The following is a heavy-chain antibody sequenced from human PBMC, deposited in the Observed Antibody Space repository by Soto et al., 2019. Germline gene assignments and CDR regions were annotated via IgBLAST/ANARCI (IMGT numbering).Heavy chain of an antibody. CDR2: IKSKTDGGTT. D-gene: IGHD5-12*01. CDR1: GFTFSNAW. Sequence: GGSLRLSCASSGFTFSNAWMNLVRQAPGKGLEWVGRIKSKTDGGTTDYAAPVKGRFTISRDDSKNTLYLQMNSLKTEDTAVYYCTTDTRQWLRFDYYYYYGMDVWGQGTTVTVSS. CDR3: TTDTRQWLRFDYYYYYGMDV. J-gene: IGHJ6*02. V-gene: IGHV3-15*07.